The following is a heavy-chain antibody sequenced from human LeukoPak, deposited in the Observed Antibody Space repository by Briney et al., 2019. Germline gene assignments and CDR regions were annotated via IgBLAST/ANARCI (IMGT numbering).Heavy chain of an antibody. J-gene: IGHJ4*02. D-gene: IGHD5-18*01. CDR2: IIPILGIA. CDR3: ARVASYGRAYFFDY. Sequence: SVKVSFTASGGTFSSYAISWVRQAPGQGLEWMGRIIPILGIANYAQKFQGRVTITADKSTSTAYMELSSLRSEDTAVYYCARVASYGRAYFFDYWGQGTLVTVSS. V-gene: IGHV1-69*04. CDR1: GGTFSSYA.